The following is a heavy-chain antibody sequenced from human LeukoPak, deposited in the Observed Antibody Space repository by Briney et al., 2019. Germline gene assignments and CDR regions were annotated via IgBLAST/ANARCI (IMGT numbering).Heavy chain of an antibody. CDR3: ARNRARFDY. V-gene: IGHV3-7*04. J-gene: IGHJ4*02. D-gene: IGHD2/OR15-2a*01. CDR2: IKQDGSDK. CDR1: GFTFSSSW. Sequence: PGGSLRLPCAPSGFTFSSSWMSWVRQAPGKGLEWVATIKQDGSDKYFVDSVKGRFTISRDNAKNSLYLQMNSLRAEDTAVYYCARNRARFDYWGQGTLVTVSS.